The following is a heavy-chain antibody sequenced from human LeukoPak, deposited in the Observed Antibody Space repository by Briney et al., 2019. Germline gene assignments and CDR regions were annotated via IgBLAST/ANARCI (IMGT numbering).Heavy chain of an antibody. Sequence: ASVKVSCKASGGTFSSYAISWVRQAPGQGLEWMGRIIPILGIANYAQKFQGRVTITAGKSTSTAYMELSSLRPEDTAVYYCAGETRPEPDAFDIWGQGTMVTVSS. CDR3: AGETRPEPDAFDI. CDR2: IIPILGIA. V-gene: IGHV1-69*04. J-gene: IGHJ3*02. D-gene: IGHD1-14*01. CDR1: GGTFSSYA.